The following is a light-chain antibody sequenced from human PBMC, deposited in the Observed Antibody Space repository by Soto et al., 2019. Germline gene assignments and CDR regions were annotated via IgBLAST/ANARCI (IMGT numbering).Light chain of an antibody. Sequence: QSALTQPASVSGSPGQSITISCTGTSSDIGAYNYVSWYQQHPGRAPKLMIYDVSNRPSGVSNRFSGSKSGHTDSLTISGLQAEDEADYYCSSYTSSSTVVFGGGTKLTVL. V-gene: IGLV2-14*01. CDR3: SSYTSSSTVV. CDR1: SSDIGAYNY. CDR2: DVS. J-gene: IGLJ2*01.